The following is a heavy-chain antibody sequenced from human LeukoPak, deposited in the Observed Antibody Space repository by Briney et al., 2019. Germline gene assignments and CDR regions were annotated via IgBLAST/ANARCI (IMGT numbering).Heavy chain of an antibody. CDR2: ISSSSSYI. CDR3: ARDGSGSYYAFDI. J-gene: IGHJ3*02. CDR1: GFTFSSYS. V-gene: IGHV3-21*01. D-gene: IGHD1-26*01. Sequence: GGSLRLSCAASGFTFSSYSMNWVRQAPGKGLEWVSSISSSSSYIYYADSVKGRLTISRDNAKNSLYLQMNSLRAEDTAVYYCARDGSGSYYAFDIWGQGTMVTVSS.